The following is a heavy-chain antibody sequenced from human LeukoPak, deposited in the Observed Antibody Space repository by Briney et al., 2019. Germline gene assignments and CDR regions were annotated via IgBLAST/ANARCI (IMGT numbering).Heavy chain of an antibody. Sequence: GGSLRLSCAASGFTFSSYAMHWVRQAPGKGLEWVAVISYEGRNKYYVDSVKGRFTISRDNSKNTLYLQVNSLRPEDTAVYYCARGEYRYSGSYLDYWGQGTLVTVSS. J-gene: IGHJ4*02. CDR3: ARGEYRYSGSYLDY. D-gene: IGHD1-26*01. V-gene: IGHV3-30*04. CDR1: GFTFSSYA. CDR2: ISYEGRNK.